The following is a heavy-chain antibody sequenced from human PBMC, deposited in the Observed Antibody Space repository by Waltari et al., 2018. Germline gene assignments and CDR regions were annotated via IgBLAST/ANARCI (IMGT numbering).Heavy chain of an antibody. D-gene: IGHD4-17*01. J-gene: IGHJ6*02. V-gene: IGHV4-38-2*01. CDR1: GYSLSSGYY. Sequence: QVPLQESGPGLVKPSETLSLTCAVSGYSLSSGYYWGWIRQPPGKGLEWIGSIYHSGRTYYNPSLKRRVTISVDTSKNQFSLKLSSVTAADTAVYYCARLNKDYGDYYYYGMDVWGQGTTVTVSS. CDR3: ARLNKDYGDYYYYGMDV. CDR2: IYHSGRT.